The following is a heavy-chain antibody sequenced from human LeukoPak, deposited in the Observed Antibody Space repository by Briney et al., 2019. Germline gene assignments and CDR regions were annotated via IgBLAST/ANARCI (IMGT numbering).Heavy chain of an antibody. CDR2: ISGSGGGT. V-gene: IGHV3-23*01. CDR1: GFTFNNYA. J-gene: IGHJ4*02. D-gene: IGHD2-21*02. Sequence: GGPLRLSCAASGFTFNNYAMTWVRQAPGKGLEWVSAISGSGGGTYNADSVKGRFTISRDNSKNTLYLQMNSLRAEDTAVYYCAREHCGGDCYRYFFDYWGQGTLVTVSS. CDR3: AREHCGGDCYRYFFDY.